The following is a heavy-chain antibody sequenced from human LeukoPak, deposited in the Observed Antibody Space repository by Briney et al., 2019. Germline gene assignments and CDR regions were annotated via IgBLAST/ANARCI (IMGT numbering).Heavy chain of an antibody. CDR1: GFTFHDVA. D-gene: IGHD2-15*01. Sequence: PGGSLRLSCAASGFTFHDVAMHWVRQAPGKGLEWVSSVSWNRDIINYADSVRGRFTVSRDNDQNSLYLEMNNLRPDDTALYYCVKSRGYLYMDAWGKGTTIIVSS. J-gene: IGHJ6*03. CDR2: VSWNRDII. V-gene: IGHV3-9*01. CDR3: VKSRGYLYMDA.